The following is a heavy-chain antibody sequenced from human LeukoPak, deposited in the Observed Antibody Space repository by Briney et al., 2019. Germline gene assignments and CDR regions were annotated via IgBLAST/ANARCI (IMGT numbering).Heavy chain of an antibody. J-gene: IGHJ5*02. CDR3: ARARAGPNWFDP. CDR2: IDYSGAT. Sequence: PSETLSLTCTVSGASISSGGYFWSWLRQHPGKGLEWIGSIDYSGATYYNPSLKSRVIISVDTSDNQFSLNLGSVTAADTAIYYCARARAGPNWFDPWGQGTLVTVSS. V-gene: IGHV4-31*03. CDR1: GASISSGGYF. D-gene: IGHD6-19*01.